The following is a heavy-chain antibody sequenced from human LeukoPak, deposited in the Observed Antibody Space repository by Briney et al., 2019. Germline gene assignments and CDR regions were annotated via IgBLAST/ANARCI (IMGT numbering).Heavy chain of an antibody. V-gene: IGHV1-24*01. Sequence: GASVNVSCKVSGYTLTELSMHWVRQAPGKGLEWMGGFDPEDGETIYAQKFQGRVTMTEDTSTDTAYMELSSLRSEDTAVYYCATAPRYSSGWYYFQHWGQGTLVTVSS. CDR2: FDPEDGET. D-gene: IGHD6-19*01. J-gene: IGHJ1*01. CDR3: ATAPRYSSGWYYFQH. CDR1: GYTLTELS.